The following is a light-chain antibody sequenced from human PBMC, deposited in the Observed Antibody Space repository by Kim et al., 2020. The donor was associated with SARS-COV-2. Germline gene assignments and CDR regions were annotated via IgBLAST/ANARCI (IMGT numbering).Light chain of an antibody. CDR2: GVF. V-gene: IGKV3-20*01. Sequence: EIVLTQSPGTLSLSPGDRATLSCRASQSVTNNYLAWYQQMPGQAPRIIIYGVFNRATDIPDRFSGSGSGTDFTLTVTRLEPEDFAVYYCQQYVTSPFTFGQGTKLEI. CDR3: QQYVTSPFT. CDR1: QSVTNNY. J-gene: IGKJ2*01.